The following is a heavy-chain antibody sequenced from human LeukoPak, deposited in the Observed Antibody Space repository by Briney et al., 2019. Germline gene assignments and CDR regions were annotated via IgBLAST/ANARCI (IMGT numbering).Heavy chain of an antibody. CDR1: GDSVSSNRTA. CDR3: ARGGGAFGF. V-gene: IGHV6-1*01. CDR2: AYYRSKWHN. Sequence: SQTLSLTCAISGDSVSSNRTAWNWNRQSPSRGLEWLGRAYYRSKWHNDYAVSVKSRITINPDTSKNQFSLQLNSVTPEDTAVYYCARGGGAFGFWGQGTLVTVSS. J-gene: IGHJ4*02.